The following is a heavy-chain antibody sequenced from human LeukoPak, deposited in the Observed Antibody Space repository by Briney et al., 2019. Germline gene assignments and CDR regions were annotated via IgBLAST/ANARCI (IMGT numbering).Heavy chain of an antibody. CDR3: TSEISSASNY. CDR2: IYYTGST. J-gene: IGHJ4*02. V-gene: IGHV4-39*01. Sequence: SETLSLTCTVSGGSISSSSYYWGWIRQPPGEGLEWIGSIYYTGSTYYSPSPKSRVTISADTSKNEFSLKLSSVTAADTAAYYCTSEISSASNYWGQGTLVTVSS. CDR1: GGSISSSSYY. D-gene: IGHD6-6*01.